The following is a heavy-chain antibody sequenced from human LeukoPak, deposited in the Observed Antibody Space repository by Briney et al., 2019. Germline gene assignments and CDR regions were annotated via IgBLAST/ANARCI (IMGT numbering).Heavy chain of an antibody. V-gene: IGHV1-46*02. CDR3: ARGGNPYYFDY. Sequence: ASVKVSCKASGYTFNDYYMHWVRQAPGHSLEWMGRVNPRGETVIYSQKFQGRVSMTRDTSTSTVYMALSSLRSEDTAVYFCARGGNPYYFDYWGQGTLVTVSS. CDR2: VNPRGETV. J-gene: IGHJ4*02. CDR1: GYTFNDYY.